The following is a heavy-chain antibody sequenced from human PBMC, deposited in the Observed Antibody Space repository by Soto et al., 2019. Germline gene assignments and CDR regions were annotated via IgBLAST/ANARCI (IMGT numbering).Heavy chain of an antibody. CDR2: INPNGGST. J-gene: IGHJ3*02. V-gene: IGHV1-46*01. CDR1: GYTFINYY. CDR3: AREKWLVRRNDPFDI. D-gene: IGHD6-19*01. Sequence: TSVKVSCKASGYTFINYYRHWVRQAPGQGLEWMGIINPNGGSTTYAQKFQGRVTLTRDTSTNTVNMELSSLRSEDTAVYYCAREKWLVRRNDPFDIWGQGTMVTVSS.